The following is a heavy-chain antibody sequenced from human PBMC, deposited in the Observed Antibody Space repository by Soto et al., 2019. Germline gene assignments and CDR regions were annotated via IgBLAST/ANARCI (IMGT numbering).Heavy chain of an antibody. CDR2: IIPLFGTP. V-gene: IGHV1-69*06. J-gene: IGHJ4*02. CDR3: ARGWETVGTTTPFAY. CDR1: GGTFSNYA. D-gene: IGHD1-26*01. Sequence: QVQLVQSGAEVKKPGSSVKVSCKASGGTFSNYAINWVRQAPGQGLEWMGGIIPLFGTPNYAQKFQGRVTFTAHTSTSTAYMELRSLRSDDTAVYYCARGWETVGTTTPFAYWGQGTLVTVSS.